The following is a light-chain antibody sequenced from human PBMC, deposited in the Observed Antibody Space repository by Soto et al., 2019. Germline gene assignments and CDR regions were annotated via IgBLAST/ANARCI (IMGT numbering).Light chain of an antibody. CDR3: QHYVERSPIT. CDR1: QSVSSR. V-gene: IGKV3-20*01. J-gene: IGKJ5*01. CDR2: GAS. Sequence: EIVMTQSPGTLSLSQGERATLSCRASQSVSSRLAWYQQKPGQAPRLLISGASSRATGIPDRFSGSGSGTDFTLTISRLEPEDFALYYCQHYVERSPITFGQRTRLEIK.